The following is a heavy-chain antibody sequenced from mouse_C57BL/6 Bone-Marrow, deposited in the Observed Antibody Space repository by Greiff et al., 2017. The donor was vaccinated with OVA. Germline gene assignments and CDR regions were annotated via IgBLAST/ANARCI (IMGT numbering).Heavy chain of an antibody. V-gene: IGHV5-4*03. Sequence: EVKLMESGGGLVKPGGSLKLSCAASGFTFSSYAMSWVRQTPEKRLEWVATISDGGSYTYYPDNVKGRFTISRDNAKNNLYLQMSHLKSEDTAMYYCARGGYGSSYEDYWGQGTTLTVSS. CDR2: ISDGGSYT. CDR3: ARGGYGSSYEDY. J-gene: IGHJ2*01. CDR1: GFTFSSYA. D-gene: IGHD1-1*01.